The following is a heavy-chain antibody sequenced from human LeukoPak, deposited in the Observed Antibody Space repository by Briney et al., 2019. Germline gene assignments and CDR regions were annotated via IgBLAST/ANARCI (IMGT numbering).Heavy chain of an antibody. CDR3: ARDHNYAFDN. D-gene: IGHD1-1*01. V-gene: IGHV3-48*01. J-gene: IGHJ4*02. CDR1: GFPFIEYS. CDR2: IGIDSGNT. Sequence: GGSLRLSCTASGFPFIEYSMNWVRQAPGKGLEWISYIGIDSGNTKYADSVKGRFTISADKAKNSLYLQMNSLRVEDTAVYYCARDHNYAFDNWGQGTLVSVAS.